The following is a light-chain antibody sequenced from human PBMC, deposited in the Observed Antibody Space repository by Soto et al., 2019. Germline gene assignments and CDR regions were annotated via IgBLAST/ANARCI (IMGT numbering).Light chain of an antibody. V-gene: IGLV2-8*01. CDR3: TSYTGDDFTFI. CDR2: EVN. J-gene: IGLJ1*01. Sequence: QSVLTQPPSASGSLGQSVTISCTGTSSDIGSYDYVSWYQQHPGRAPKLIIFEVNKRPSGVPDRFSGSKSGNTASLIVSGLQPDDEAEYHCTSYTGDDFTFIFGNGTKVNV. CDR1: SSDIGSYDY.